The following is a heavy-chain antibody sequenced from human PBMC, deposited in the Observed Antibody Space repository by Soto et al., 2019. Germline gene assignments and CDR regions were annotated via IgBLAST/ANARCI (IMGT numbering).Heavy chain of an antibody. J-gene: IGHJ6*02. CDR3: ARDLVGASDSYGLDV. CDR2: IWHDGNNK. Sequence: GVSLRLSCSASGFTFSDYGMHWVRQAPGKGLEWVAIIWHDGNNKYYADSVRGRFIISRDNSKNRLYLQMNSLRAEDTAVYYCARDLVGASDSYGLDVWGQGTPVTVSS. D-gene: IGHD1-26*01. V-gene: IGHV3-33*01. CDR1: GFTFSDYG.